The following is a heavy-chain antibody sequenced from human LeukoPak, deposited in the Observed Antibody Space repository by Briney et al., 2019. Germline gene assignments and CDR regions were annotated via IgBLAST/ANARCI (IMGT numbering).Heavy chain of an antibody. CDR1: GFTFSSYA. CDR3: AREYCSGGSCHKLFDY. V-gene: IGHV3-64*01. Sequence: PGGSLRLSCAASGFTFSSYAMHGVRQAPGKGLEYVAVIGSTGGSTYYANSVKGRFTISRDNSKNTLYLQMGSLSSEDMAVYYCAREYCSGGSCHKLFDYWGQGTLVTVSS. D-gene: IGHD2-15*01. J-gene: IGHJ4*02. CDR2: IGSTGGST.